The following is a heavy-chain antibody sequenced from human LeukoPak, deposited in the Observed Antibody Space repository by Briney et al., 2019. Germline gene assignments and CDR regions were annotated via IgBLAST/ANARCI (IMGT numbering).Heavy chain of an antibody. V-gene: IGHV3-21*01. CDR3: ATNSPDSSGSYVGPFER. J-gene: IGHJ4*02. CDR1: GFTFSSYS. Sequence: TGGSLRLSCAASGFTFSSYSMNWVRQAPGKGLEWVSSISGSSGYLYYADSVKGRFTISRDNAKNSLYLQMNSLRDEDTAVYYCATNSPDSSGSYVGPFERWGQGTLVTVSS. CDR2: ISGSSGYL. D-gene: IGHD6-19*01.